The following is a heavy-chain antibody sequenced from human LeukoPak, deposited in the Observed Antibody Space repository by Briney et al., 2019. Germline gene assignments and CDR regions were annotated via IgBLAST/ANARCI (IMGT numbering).Heavy chain of an antibody. V-gene: IGHV4-39*01. Sequence: SETLSLTCTVSGGSISSSSYYWGWIRPPPGQGLEWIGSIYYSGSTYYNPSLKSRVTISVDTSKNQFSLKLSSVTAADTAVYYCARLDGSGSYRVSKFYIDYWGQGTLVTVSS. CDR2: IYYSGST. D-gene: IGHD3-10*01. CDR3: ARLDGSGSYRVSKFYIDY. J-gene: IGHJ4*02. CDR1: GGSISSSSYY.